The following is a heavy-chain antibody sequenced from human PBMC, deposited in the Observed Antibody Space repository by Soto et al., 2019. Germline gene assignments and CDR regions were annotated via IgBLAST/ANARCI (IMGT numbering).Heavy chain of an antibody. V-gene: IGHV4-4*07. Sequence: QVQLQESGPGLVKPSETLSLTCTVSGDSMTKYYWCWIRQPAGKGLEWIGRIYTSGSTNYNPSLKRRVTKSIDTSNNHFSLNLKSVTAADTAVYYCAKTVGAAYYFDFWGQGALVNVSS. CDR2: IYTSGST. D-gene: IGHD1-26*01. CDR3: AKTVGAAYYFDF. CDR1: GDSMTKYY. J-gene: IGHJ4*02.